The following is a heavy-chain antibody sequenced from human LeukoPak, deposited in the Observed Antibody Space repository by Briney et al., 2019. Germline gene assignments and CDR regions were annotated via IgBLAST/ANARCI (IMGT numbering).Heavy chain of an antibody. J-gene: IGHJ6*02. CDR1: GYTFTSYY. Sequence: ASVKVSCKASGYTFTSYYMHWVRQPPGQGLEWMGIINPSGGSTSYAQKFQGRVTMTRDTSTSTVYMELSSLRSEDTAVYYCARSSLGYSRETYGMDVWGQGTTVTVSS. V-gene: IGHV1-46*01. CDR3: ARSSLGYSRETYGMDV. CDR2: INPSGGST. D-gene: IGHD6-13*01.